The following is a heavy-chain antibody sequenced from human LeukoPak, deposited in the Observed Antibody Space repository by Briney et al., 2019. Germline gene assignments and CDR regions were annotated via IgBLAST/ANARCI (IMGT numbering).Heavy chain of an antibody. CDR2: IYPDDSDT. D-gene: IGHD3-22*01. Sequence: GESLKIFCKGSGYSFSDYWIGWVRQMPGKGLVWMGIIYPDDSDTKYSPSFQGQVTISADKSISTAYLQWSSLKASDTAMYYCARRDFNSVYYQLDYWGQGNLVTVSS. CDR3: ARRDFNSVYYQLDY. V-gene: IGHV5-51*01. CDR1: GYSFSDYW. J-gene: IGHJ4*02.